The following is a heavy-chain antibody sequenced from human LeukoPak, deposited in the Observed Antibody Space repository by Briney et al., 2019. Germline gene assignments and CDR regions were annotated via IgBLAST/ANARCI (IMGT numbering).Heavy chain of an antibody. J-gene: IGHJ3*02. V-gene: IGHV3-30*02. CDR2: IRYDGSNK. CDR3: HLQEYSTGWYYAFDI. CDR1: EFTFRSYG. D-gene: IGHD6-19*01. Sequence: GGSLRLSCAASEFTFRSYGMHWVRQAPGKGLDWVAFIRYDGSNKYYADSVKGRFTISRDNSRNTLYLQMNSLRTEDTAVYYCHLQEYSTGWYYAFDIWGQGTMVTVSS.